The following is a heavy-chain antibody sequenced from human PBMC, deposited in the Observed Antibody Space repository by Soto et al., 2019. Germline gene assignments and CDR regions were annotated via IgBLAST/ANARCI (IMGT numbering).Heavy chain of an antibody. CDR2: MSHSGGT. CDR3: ARVERGTATTVVDAFDI. CDR1: GVFVSSGNYY. V-gene: IGHV4-61*01. J-gene: IGHJ3*02. Sequence: SETLSLTCAVDGVFVSSGNYYWSWIRQPPGKGLEWIGEMSHSGGTHFNPSLKSRVTISVDTSKNQFSLKMGSVTAADTALYYCARVERGTATTVVDAFDIWGPGTMVTVSS. D-gene: IGHD1-1*01.